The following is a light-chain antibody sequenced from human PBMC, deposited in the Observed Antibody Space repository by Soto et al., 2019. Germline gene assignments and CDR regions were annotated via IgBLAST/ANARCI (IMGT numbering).Light chain of an antibody. CDR3: QQRYNLPRT. Sequence: DIQLTQSPSSLSASVGDRVTIACRASQTISNFLNWYQGKPGKPPKXLIYSSSTLQSGVPSRFSGIGSGTDLTITLHGLKPEDCDSDGGQQRYNLPRTFGPGTKVDIK. CDR2: SSS. V-gene: IGKV1-39*01. J-gene: IGKJ1*01. CDR1: QTISNF.